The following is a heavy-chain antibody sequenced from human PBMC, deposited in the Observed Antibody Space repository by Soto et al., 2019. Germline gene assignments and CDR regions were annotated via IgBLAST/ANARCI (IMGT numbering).Heavy chain of an antibody. Sequence: PGGSLRLSCAASGFTFSSYAMSWVRQAPGKGLEWVSAISGSGGSTYYADSVKGRFTISRDNSKNTLYLQMNSLRAEDTAVYYCAKGPLIAAAGTGWFDPWGQGTLVTVSS. CDR1: GFTFSSYA. D-gene: IGHD6-13*01. J-gene: IGHJ5*02. V-gene: IGHV3-23*01. CDR3: AKGPLIAAAGTGWFDP. CDR2: ISGSGGST.